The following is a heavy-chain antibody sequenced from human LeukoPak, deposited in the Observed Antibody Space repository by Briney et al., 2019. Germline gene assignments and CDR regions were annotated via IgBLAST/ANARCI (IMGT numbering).Heavy chain of an antibody. D-gene: IGHD1-1*01. CDR2: INHSGST. CDR3: ARRERRNLNWFDP. J-gene: IGHJ5*02. V-gene: IGHV4-34*01. Sequence: SETLSLTCTVSGGSISSYYWSWIRQPPGKGLEWIGEINHSGSTNYNPSLKSRVTISVDTSKNQFSLKLSSVTAADTAVYYCARRERRNLNWFDPWGQGTLVTVSS. CDR1: GGSISSYY.